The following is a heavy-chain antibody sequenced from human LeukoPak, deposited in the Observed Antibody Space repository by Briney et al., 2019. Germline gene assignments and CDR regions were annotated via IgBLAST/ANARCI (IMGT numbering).Heavy chain of an antibody. Sequence: GESLQISCKGSGYSFTRYWIGWVRQMPGKGLEWMGIIYPADSDIRYSPSFQGQVTISADKSISTAYLQWSSLKASDTAMYYCARQEYCSGGSCYTWFDPWGQGTLVTVSS. CDR3: ARQEYCSGGSCYTWFDP. D-gene: IGHD2-15*01. V-gene: IGHV5-51*01. J-gene: IGHJ5*02. CDR2: IYPADSDI. CDR1: GYSFTRYW.